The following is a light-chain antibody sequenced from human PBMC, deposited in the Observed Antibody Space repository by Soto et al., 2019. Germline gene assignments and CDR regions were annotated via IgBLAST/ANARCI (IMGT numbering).Light chain of an antibody. CDR3: SSYGSTSTRYV. V-gene: IGLV2-14*01. CDR2: EVS. Sequence: QSALTQPASVSGSPGQSITISCTGTSSDVGGYNYVSWYQQHPGKAPKLMIYEVSNRPSGVSNRFSSSKSGNTASLTISGLQAEDEADYFCSSYGSTSTRYVFGTGTKVTVL. CDR1: SSDVGGYNY. J-gene: IGLJ1*01.